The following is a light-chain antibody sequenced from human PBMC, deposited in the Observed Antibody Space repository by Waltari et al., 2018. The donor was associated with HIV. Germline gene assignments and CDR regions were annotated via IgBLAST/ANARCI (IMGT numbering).Light chain of an antibody. CDR1: SSNIGAYD. J-gene: IGLJ1*01. CDR3: QSYDNSLRVSYV. CDR2: ANN. V-gene: IGLV1-40*01. Sequence: QSVLTPPPSVSGAPGQRVTISCTGSSSNIGAYDVHWYQQLPGRAPKLLIYANNNRPSGVPDRFSGSKSGTAASLAIAGLQIEDEGDYFCQSYDNSLRVSYVFSAGTRVTVL.